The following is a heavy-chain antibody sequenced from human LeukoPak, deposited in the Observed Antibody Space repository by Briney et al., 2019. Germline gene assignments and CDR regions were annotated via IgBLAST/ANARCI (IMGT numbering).Heavy chain of an antibody. CDR1: GGSISSYY. Sequence: SGTLSLTCTVSGGSISSYYWSWMRQPAGKGLEWIGRIYASGTTRYNPSLQSRVTMSVDMSKNQFSLKLTSVTAADTAVYFCARGLAAAYDYNWLDPWGQGILVTVSS. V-gene: IGHV4-4*07. CDR3: ARGLAAAYDYNWLDP. D-gene: IGHD5-12*01. J-gene: IGHJ5*02. CDR2: IYASGTT.